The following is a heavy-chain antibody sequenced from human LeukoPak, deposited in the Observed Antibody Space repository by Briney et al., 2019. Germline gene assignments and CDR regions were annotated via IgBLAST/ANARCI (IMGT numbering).Heavy chain of an antibody. CDR1: GGTFSSYA. Sequence: SVKVSCKASGGTFSSYAISWVRQAPGQGLEWMGGIIPIFGTANYAQKFQGRVTITADESTSTAYMELSSLRPEDTAVYYCASRIIVPAAIGYFDLWGRGTLVTVSS. J-gene: IGHJ2*01. CDR3: ASRIIVPAAIGYFDL. V-gene: IGHV1-69*13. CDR2: IIPIFGTA. D-gene: IGHD2-2*02.